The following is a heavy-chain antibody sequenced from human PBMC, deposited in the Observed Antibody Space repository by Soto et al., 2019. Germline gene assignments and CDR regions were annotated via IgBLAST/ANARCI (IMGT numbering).Heavy chain of an antibody. CDR1: GGTFSTYA. J-gene: IGHJ4*02. CDR3: ARGVGAYYFDY. CDR2: IIPIFGTT. V-gene: IGHV1-69*01. D-gene: IGHD1-26*01. Sequence: QVQLVQSGAEVKKPGSSVKVSCKASGGTFSTYAITWVRQAPGQGIEWLGGIIPIFGTTDYARKFQGRVTITAAESTIAVFIELRSLTSEDTAVYYCARGVGAYYFDYWGQGTLVTVSS.